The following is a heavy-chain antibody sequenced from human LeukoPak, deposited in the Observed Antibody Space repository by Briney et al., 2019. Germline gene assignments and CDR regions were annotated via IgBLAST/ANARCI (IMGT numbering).Heavy chain of an antibody. Sequence: PGGSLRLSCAASGFTFSSYAMSWVRQAPGKGLEWVSAISGSGGSTYYADSVKGRFTISRDNPKNTLYLQMNSLRAEDTAVYYCAKDPYGDYVFDYWGQGTLVTVSS. V-gene: IGHV3-23*01. CDR2: ISGSGGST. CDR3: AKDPYGDYVFDY. CDR1: GFTFSSYA. J-gene: IGHJ4*02. D-gene: IGHD4-17*01.